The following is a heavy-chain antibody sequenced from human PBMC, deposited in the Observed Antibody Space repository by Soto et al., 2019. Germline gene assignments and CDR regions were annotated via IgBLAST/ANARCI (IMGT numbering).Heavy chain of an antibody. J-gene: IGHJ3*02. CDR3: ARGRITIFGVVIIPNDAFDI. D-gene: IGHD3-3*01. CDR1: GYTFTSYG. Sequence: QVQLVQSGAEVKKPGASVKVSCKASGYTFTSYGISWVRQAPGQGLEWMGWISAYNGNTNYAQKLQGRVTMTTDTSXXTXYXGLRSLRSDDTAVYYCARGRITIFGVVIIPNDAFDIWGQGTMVTVSS. CDR2: ISAYNGNT. V-gene: IGHV1-18*01.